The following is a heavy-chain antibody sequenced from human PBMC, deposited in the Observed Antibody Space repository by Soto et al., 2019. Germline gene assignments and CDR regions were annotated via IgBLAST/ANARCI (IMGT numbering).Heavy chain of an antibody. Sequence: QVQLVQSGAEVKEPGDSVRVSCEGSGYTFTAYHIHWVRQAPGHGLEWMGWINPKFGDTTYAQDSQGRVSMTSDMSVSTVYMELSRLTSDHTAIYYCARNMDYYYGRGSGNGHGVWGQGTTVTVFS. CDR3: ARNMDYYYGRGSGNGHGV. V-gene: IGHV1-2*02. J-gene: IGHJ6*02. D-gene: IGHD3-10*02. CDR2: INPKFGDT. CDR1: GYTFTAYH.